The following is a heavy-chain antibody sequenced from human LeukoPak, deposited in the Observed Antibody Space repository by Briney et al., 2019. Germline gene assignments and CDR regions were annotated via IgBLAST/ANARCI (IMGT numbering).Heavy chain of an antibody. J-gene: IGHJ4*02. CDR1: GFTFSSYS. Sequence: GSLRLSCAASGFTFSSYSMNWIRQPPGKGLEWIGEINHSGSTNYNPSLKSRVTISVDRSKNQFSLKLSSVTAADTAVYYCARGTAILFDYWGQGTLVTVSS. D-gene: IGHD5-18*01. CDR2: INHSGST. V-gene: IGHV4-34*01. CDR3: ARGTAILFDY.